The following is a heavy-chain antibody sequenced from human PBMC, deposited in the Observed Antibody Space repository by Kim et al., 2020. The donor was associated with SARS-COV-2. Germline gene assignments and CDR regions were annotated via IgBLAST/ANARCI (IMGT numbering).Heavy chain of an antibody. J-gene: IGHJ3*02. V-gene: IGHV3-7*01. Sequence: GGSLRLSCAASGVTFSSYWLTWVRQAPGKGLEWVANIKQDGNQKYYVDSVKGRFTISRDNAKNSLYLLMNILRAEDTAVYYCARDGDLYSSGKDAFDIWG. CDR1: GVTFSSYW. CDR2: IKQDGNQK. CDR3: ARDGDLYSSGKDAFDI. D-gene: IGHD6-19*01.